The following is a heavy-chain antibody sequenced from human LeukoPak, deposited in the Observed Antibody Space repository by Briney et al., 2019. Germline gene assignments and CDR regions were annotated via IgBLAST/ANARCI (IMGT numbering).Heavy chain of an antibody. J-gene: IGHJ4*02. CDR2: FHVSGST. Sequence: RTSETLSLTCTVSGGSISNYFWSWIRQPAGKGLEWIGRFHVSGSTNYNPSLKSRVTMSVDTSKSQFSLKLSSVTAADTAVYYCARRYENTGYQYDYWGQGTLVTVSS. V-gene: IGHV4-4*07. D-gene: IGHD3-22*01. CDR1: GGSISNYF. CDR3: ARRYENTGYQYDY.